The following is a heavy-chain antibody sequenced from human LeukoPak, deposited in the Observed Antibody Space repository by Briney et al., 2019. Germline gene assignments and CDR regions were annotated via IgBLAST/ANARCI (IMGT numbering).Heavy chain of an antibody. Sequence: PGGSLRLSCAASGFTFDDYGMSWVRQAPGKWLEWVANIKQDGSEKYYVDSVKGRFTISRDNAKNSLYLQMNSLRAEDTAVYYCARDLAVAFDYWGQGTLVTVSS. D-gene: IGHD6-19*01. CDR3: ARDLAVAFDY. J-gene: IGHJ4*02. CDR2: IKQDGSEK. CDR1: GFTFDDYG. V-gene: IGHV3-7*01.